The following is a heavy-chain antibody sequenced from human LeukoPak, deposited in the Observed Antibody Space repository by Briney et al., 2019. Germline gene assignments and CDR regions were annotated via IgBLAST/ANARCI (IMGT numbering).Heavy chain of an antibody. CDR2: ISSSSSYI. CDR1: GFTFSSYS. D-gene: IGHD6-13*01. Sequence: GGSLRLSCAASGFTFSSYSMDWVRQAPGKGLEWVSSISSSSSYIYYADSVKGRFTISRDNAKNSLYLQMNSLRAEDTAVYYCASRMAAAGGGLSRTFDYWGQGTLVTVSS. CDR3: ASRMAAAGGGLSRTFDY. J-gene: IGHJ4*02. V-gene: IGHV3-21*01.